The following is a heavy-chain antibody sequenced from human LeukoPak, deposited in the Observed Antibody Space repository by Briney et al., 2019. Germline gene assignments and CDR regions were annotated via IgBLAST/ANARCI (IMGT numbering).Heavy chain of an antibody. V-gene: IGHV1-2*02. CDR3: ARERAPSTYYDFWSGYHNYYYYGMDV. CDR2: INPNSGGT. D-gene: IGHD3-3*01. J-gene: IGHJ6*02. CDR1: GYTFTGYY. Sequence: GASVKVSCKASGYTFTGYYMHWVRQAPGQGLEWMGWINPNSGGTNYAQKFQGRVTMTRDTSISTAYMELSSLRSEDTAVYYCARERAPSTYYDFWSGYHNYYYYGMDVWGQGTTVTVSS.